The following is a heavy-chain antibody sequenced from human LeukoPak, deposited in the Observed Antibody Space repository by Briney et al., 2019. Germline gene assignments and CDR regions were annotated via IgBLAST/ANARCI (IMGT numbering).Heavy chain of an antibody. CDR2: IYHSGST. Sequence: PSETLSLTCTVSGGSISSNYWSWIRQPPGKGLEWIGYIYHSGSTYYNPSLKSRVTISVDRSKNQFSLKLSSVTAADTAVYYCARGYSSSPFDYWGQGTLVTVSS. V-gene: IGHV4-59*12. CDR3: ARGYSSSPFDY. J-gene: IGHJ4*02. D-gene: IGHD6-6*01. CDR1: GGSISSNY.